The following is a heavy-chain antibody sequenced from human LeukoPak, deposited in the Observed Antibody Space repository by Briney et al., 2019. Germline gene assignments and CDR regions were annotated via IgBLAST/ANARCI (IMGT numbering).Heavy chain of an antibody. CDR1: GGSFSGYY. CDR3: ARGILVTVYAAFDY. CDR2: IIHSGST. V-gene: IGHV4-34*01. Sequence: PSETLSLNCGVYGGSFSGYYWTWIRQSPGMGLVWIGEIIHSGSTNYNTSLTSRVTISVDTSKNQFSLELSSVTAADTAVYYCARGILVTVYAAFDYWGQGTLVTVSS. D-gene: IGHD2-8*01. J-gene: IGHJ4*02.